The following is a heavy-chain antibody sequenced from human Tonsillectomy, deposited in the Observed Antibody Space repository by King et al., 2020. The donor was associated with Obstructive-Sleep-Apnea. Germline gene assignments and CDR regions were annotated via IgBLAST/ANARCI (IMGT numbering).Heavy chain of an antibody. J-gene: IGHJ6*02. Sequence: VQLVESGGGLVQPGGSLRLSCAASGFTFSSYWMHWVRQAPGKGLVWVSRINSDGSTTTYADSVKGRFTISRDNAQNTLHLQMSSLRAEDTAVYFCARDRDCRSTSCFFGMDVWGQGTTVTVSS. V-gene: IGHV3-74*01. CDR2: INSDGSTT. D-gene: IGHD2-2*01. CDR1: GFTFSSYW. CDR3: ARDRDCRSTSCFFGMDV.